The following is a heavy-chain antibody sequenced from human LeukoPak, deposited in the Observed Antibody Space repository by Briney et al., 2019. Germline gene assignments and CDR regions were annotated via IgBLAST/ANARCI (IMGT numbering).Heavy chain of an antibody. J-gene: IGHJ6*03. V-gene: IGHV5-51*01. D-gene: IGHD3-16*01. CDR2: IYPDDSDT. CDR1: GYRFTYDW. Sequence: GESLKTSCRVSGYRFTYDWIGWVRQMPGKGLEWVGIIYPDDSDTRYSPSFEGQVTISADKSINTAFLQWSSLKASDTAMYYCATSTFGGGYYYYYMDVWGMGTSVIVSS. CDR3: ATSTFGGGYYYYYMDV.